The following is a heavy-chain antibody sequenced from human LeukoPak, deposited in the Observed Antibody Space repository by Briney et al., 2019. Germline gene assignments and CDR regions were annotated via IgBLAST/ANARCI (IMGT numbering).Heavy chain of an antibody. D-gene: IGHD4-11*01. J-gene: IGHJ4*02. CDR2: IYTSGST. CDR1: GGSISSGSYY. Sequence: PSQTLSLTCTVSGGSISSGSYYWSWIRQPAGKGLEWIGRIYTSGSTNYNPSLKSRVTISVDTSKNQFSLKLSSVTAADTAVYYCARGGGTTVTSPDYWGQGTLVTVSS. V-gene: IGHV4-61*02. CDR3: ARGGGTTVTSPDY.